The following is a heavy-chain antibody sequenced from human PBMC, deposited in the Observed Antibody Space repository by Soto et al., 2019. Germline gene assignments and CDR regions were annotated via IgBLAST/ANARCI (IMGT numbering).Heavy chain of an antibody. CDR1: GGTFSSYA. CDR3: ARDCIQDYGDYACWFDP. Sequence: QVQLVQSGAEVKKPGSSVKVSCKASGGTFSSYAIGWVRQAPGQGLESMGGIIPIFGTANYAQKFQGRVTITAEESTSTAYMELSSLRSEDTAAYYCARDCIQDYGDYACWFDPWGQGTLVTVSS. J-gene: IGHJ5*02. CDR2: IIPIFGTA. D-gene: IGHD4-17*01. V-gene: IGHV1-69*01.